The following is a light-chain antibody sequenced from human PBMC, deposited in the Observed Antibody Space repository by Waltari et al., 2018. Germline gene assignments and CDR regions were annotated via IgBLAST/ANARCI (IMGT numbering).Light chain of an antibody. Sequence: SALTQPASVSGSPGQSITISCTGTNSDVGAYDSVSWYQHHPGKAPKLIIYEVTNRPSGVSNRFSGSKSDNTASLTISGLQAEDEAEYYCCSCSYTPTTTVIFGGGTKLTVL. CDR3: CSCSYTPTTTVI. J-gene: IGLJ2*01. V-gene: IGLV2-14*01. CDR2: EVT. CDR1: NSDVGAYDS.